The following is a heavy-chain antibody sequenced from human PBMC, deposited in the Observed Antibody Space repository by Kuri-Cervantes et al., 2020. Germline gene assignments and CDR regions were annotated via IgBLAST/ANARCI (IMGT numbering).Heavy chain of an antibody. CDR2: IYYSGST. CDR1: GYSISSGYY. V-gene: IGHV4-38-2*02. J-gene: IGHJ5*02. D-gene: IGHD3-10*02. Sequence: GSLRLSCTVSGYSISSGYYWGWIRQPPGKGLEWIGSIYYSGSTYYNPSLKSRVTISVDTSKNQFSLKLSSVTAADTAVYYCASLFGELLYGWFDPWGQGTLVTVSS. CDR3: ASLFGELLYGWFDP.